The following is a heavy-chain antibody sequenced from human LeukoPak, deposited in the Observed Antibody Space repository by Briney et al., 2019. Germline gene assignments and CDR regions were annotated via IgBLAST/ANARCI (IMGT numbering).Heavy chain of an antibody. V-gene: IGHV5-51*01. CDR1: GYSFTSYW. J-gene: IGHJ4*02. Sequence: PGESLKISCKGSGYSFTSYWIGWVRQMPGKGLEWMGIIYPGDSDTRYSPSFQGQVTISVDKSISTAYLQWSSLKASDTAMYYCARLNLDDCSSYYPYPTYFDYWGQGTLVTVSS. CDR3: ARLNLDDCSSYYPYPTYFDY. D-gene: IGHD3-22*01. CDR2: IYPGDSDT.